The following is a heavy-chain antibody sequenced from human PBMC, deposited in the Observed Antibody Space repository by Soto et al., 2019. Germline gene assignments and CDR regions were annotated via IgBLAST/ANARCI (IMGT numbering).Heavy chain of an antibody. CDR1: EYTFTSYG. CDR2: ISAYNGNT. Sequence: ASAKVPCKASEYTFTSYGISWERQAPGQGIEQMGRISAYNGNTNYAQKLHDSGTMTTDTSTSTDYMELRSLRSDDTAVYYCARELCTDAFDIWG. CDR3: ARELCTDAFDI. V-gene: IGHV1-18*01. J-gene: IGHJ3*02. D-gene: IGHD2-21*01.